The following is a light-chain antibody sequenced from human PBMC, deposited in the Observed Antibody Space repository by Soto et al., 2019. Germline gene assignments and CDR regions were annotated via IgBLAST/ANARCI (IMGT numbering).Light chain of an antibody. Sequence: QSVLTQPASVSGSPGQSITISCTGSSSDVGGYKSVSWYQHHPGKAPQLMIYEVTSRPTGISNRFSGSKSGNTASLTISGLHAEDEAVYYCSSYRANTTHVFGTGTKVTVL. CDR2: EVT. J-gene: IGLJ1*01. V-gene: IGLV2-14*01. CDR3: SSYRANTTHV. CDR1: SSDVGGYKS.